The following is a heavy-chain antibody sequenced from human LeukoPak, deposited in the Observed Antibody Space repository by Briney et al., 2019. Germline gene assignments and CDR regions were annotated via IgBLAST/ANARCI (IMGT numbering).Heavy chain of an antibody. Sequence: SVEVSCKASGFTFTSSAVQWVRQARGQRLEWIGWIVVGSGNTNYAQKFQERVTITRDMSTSTAYMELSSLRSEDTAVYYCAADPSDYYGSGSYPLYWGQGTLVTVSS. D-gene: IGHD3-10*01. CDR3: AADPSDYYGSGSYPLY. J-gene: IGHJ4*02. V-gene: IGHV1-58*01. CDR2: IVVGSGNT. CDR1: GFTFTSSA.